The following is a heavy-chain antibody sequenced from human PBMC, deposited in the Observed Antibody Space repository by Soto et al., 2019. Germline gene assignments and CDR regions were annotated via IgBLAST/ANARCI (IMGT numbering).Heavy chain of an antibody. J-gene: IGHJ4*02. CDR1: GGSISSSSYY. V-gene: IGHV4-39*01. D-gene: IGHD3-22*01. CDR3: ARRKREDSSGYYLRYFDY. CDR2: IYYSGST. Sequence: SETLSLTCTVSGGSISSSSYYWGWIRQPPGKGLEWIGSIYYSGSTYYNPSLKSRVTISVDTSKNQFSLKLSSVTAADTAVYYCARRKREDSSGYYLRYFDYWGQGTLVTVSS.